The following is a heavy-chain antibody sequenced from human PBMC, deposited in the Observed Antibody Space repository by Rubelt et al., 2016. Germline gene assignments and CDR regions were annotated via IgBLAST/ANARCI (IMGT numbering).Heavy chain of an antibody. CDR1: GGSISSYY. Sequence: VQLQESGPGLVKPSETLSLTCTVSGGSISSYYWSWIRQPPGKGLEWIGYIYYSGSANYNPSLKSRVTISVDTSKNQFSLRLTSVTAADTAMYYCARPMGYCSSTACANDAFDIWGQGTMVTVSS. D-gene: IGHD2-2*01. J-gene: IGHJ3*02. CDR2: IYYSGSA. CDR3: ARPMGYCSSTACANDAFDI. V-gene: IGHV4-59*12.